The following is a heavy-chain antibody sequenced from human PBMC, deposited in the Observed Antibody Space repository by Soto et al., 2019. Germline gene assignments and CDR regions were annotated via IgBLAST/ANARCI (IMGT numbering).Heavy chain of an antibody. D-gene: IGHD3-3*01. J-gene: IGHJ6*01. CDR1: GYTFNNYS. CDR2: INAGNGKT. Sequence: KISCKAFGYTFNNYSLHWVRQAPGQRRLRKGWINAGNGKTKYSQKFQGRVTITRDTSASTAYMELSSLRSEDTAVYYCASGYDFWSGYYTGNYHYYNGMEFRGQGTSVNVSS. V-gene: IGHV1-3*01. CDR3: ASGYDFWSGYYTGNYHYYNGMEF.